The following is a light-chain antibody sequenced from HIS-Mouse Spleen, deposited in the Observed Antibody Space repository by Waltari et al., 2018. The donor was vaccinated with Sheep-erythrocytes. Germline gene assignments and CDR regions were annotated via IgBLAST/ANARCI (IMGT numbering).Light chain of an antibody. V-gene: IGLV2-14*01. J-gene: IGLJ2*01. CDR2: EVS. CDR3: QAWDSSTAV. Sequence: QSALTQPASVSGSPGQSITISCTGTSSDVGGYNYVSWYQQHPGKAPKLMIYEVSNRPSGVANRSSGSKSGNTASLTSSGLQAEDEADYYCQAWDSSTAVFGGGTKLTVL. CDR1: SSDVGGYNY.